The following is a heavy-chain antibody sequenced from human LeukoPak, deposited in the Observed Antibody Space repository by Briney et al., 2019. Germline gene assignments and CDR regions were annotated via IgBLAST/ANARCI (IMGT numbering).Heavy chain of an antibody. Sequence: SETLSLTCIVSGSISSYYWTWIRQPPGKGLEWIGHSYFTGNPNYNPSLKSRVTISVDPPKNQFSLKLTSVTAADTAVYYCAGLRSTVAWTSFDYWGQGILVTVSS. CDR2: SYFTGNP. CDR3: AGLRSTVAWTSFDY. J-gene: IGHJ4*02. D-gene: IGHD4-23*01. CDR1: GSISSYY. V-gene: IGHV4-59*08.